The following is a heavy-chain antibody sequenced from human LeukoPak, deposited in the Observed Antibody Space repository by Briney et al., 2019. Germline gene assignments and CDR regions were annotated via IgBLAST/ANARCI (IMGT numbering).Heavy chain of an antibody. J-gene: IGHJ5*02. CDR1: GDSISTYY. V-gene: IGHV4-59*08. Sequence: PSETLSLTRTVSGDSISTYYWSWIRQPPGKGLEWIGYIYYSESTNYNPSLKSRVTISVDTSKNQFSLKLSSVTAADTAVYYCARRDSSIAVAGTWFDPWGQGTLVTVSS. D-gene: IGHD6-19*01. CDR2: IYYSEST. CDR3: ARRDSSIAVAGTWFDP.